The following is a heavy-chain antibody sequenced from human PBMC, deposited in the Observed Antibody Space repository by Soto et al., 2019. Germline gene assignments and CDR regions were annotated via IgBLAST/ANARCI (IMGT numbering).Heavy chain of an antibody. CDR3: ARSYSRIVGAPFDI. V-gene: IGHV4-30-4*08. CDR1: GGSISSGDYY. J-gene: IGHJ3*02. D-gene: IGHD1-26*01. Sequence: SETLSLTCTVSGGSISSGDYYWSWIRQPPGKGLEWIGYIYYSGSTYYNPSLKSRVTISVDTSKNQFSLKLSSVTAADTAVYYCARSYSRIVGAPFDIWGQGTMVTVSS. CDR2: IYYSGST.